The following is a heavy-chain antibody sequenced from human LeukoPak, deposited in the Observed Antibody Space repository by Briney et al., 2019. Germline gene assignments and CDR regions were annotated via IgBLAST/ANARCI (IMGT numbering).Heavy chain of an antibody. CDR3: ARVPGPNWFDP. CDR1: GYSISSGYY. CDR2: MYHSGST. J-gene: IGHJ5*02. V-gene: IGHV4-38-2*02. Sequence: PSETLSLTCIVSGYSISSGYYWGWIRQPPGKGLEWIGSMYHSGSTYYNPSLKSRVTISVDTSKNQFSLKLSSVTAADTAVYYCARVPGPNWFDPWGQGTLVTVSS.